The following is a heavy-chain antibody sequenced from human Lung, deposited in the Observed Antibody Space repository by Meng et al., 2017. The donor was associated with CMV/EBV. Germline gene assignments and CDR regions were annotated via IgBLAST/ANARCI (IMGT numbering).Heavy chain of an antibody. CDR1: GFTFNSYA. CDR3: AKTLNGYGGEDS. V-gene: IGHV3-23*01. CDR2: ISDSGDSP. J-gene: IGHJ4*02. Sequence: GGSLRLSXTASGFTFNSYAMTWVRQAPGKGLEWVSLISDSGDSPYYADSVKGRFIISRDNSKNMVYLQMKSLRADDTAIYYCAKTLNGYGGEDSWCQGTRVTGSS. D-gene: IGHD5-18*01.